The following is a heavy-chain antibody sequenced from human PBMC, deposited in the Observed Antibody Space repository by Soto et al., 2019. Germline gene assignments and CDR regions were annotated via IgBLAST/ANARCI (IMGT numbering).Heavy chain of an antibody. V-gene: IGHV3-33*01. CDR1: GFTFSGYG. Sequence: QVQLVESGGGVVQPGRSLRLSCVASGFTFSGYGMHWVRQAPGKGLELVAIIRYDGSNIYYADSVRGRFAISRDNSKNTLFLQMDSLGADDTAVYYCARDGVGATVFWGYLDSWGQGALVTVSS. J-gene: IGHJ5*01. D-gene: IGHD3-16*01. CDR2: IRYDGSNI. CDR3: ARDGVGATVFWGYLDS.